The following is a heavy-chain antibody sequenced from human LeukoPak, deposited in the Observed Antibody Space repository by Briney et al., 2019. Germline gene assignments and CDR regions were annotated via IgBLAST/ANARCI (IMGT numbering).Heavy chain of an antibody. Sequence: GGSLRLSCAASGFTFSDYYMTWLRQAPGKGLEWISYISTSAGTIYYADSVKGRFTISRDNAKNSLYLQMNSLRAEDTAVYYCARDAIDSSGFDFDYWGQGTLVTVSS. CDR1: GFTFSDYY. CDR3: ARDAIDSSGFDFDY. J-gene: IGHJ4*02. CDR2: ISTSAGTI. D-gene: IGHD3-22*01. V-gene: IGHV3-11*01.